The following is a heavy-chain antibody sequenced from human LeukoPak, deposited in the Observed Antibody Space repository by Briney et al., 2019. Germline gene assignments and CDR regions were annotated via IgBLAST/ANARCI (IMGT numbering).Heavy chain of an antibody. V-gene: IGHV4-59*01. Sequence: PSETLSLTCTVSGGSISSYCWSWIRQPPGKGLEWIGYIYYSGSTNYNPSLKSRVTISVDTSKNQFSLKLSSVTAADTAVYYCARIDWGAAAGFDYWGQGTLVTVSS. D-gene: IGHD6-13*01. CDR1: GGSISSYC. J-gene: IGHJ4*02. CDR3: ARIDWGAAAGFDY. CDR2: IYYSGST.